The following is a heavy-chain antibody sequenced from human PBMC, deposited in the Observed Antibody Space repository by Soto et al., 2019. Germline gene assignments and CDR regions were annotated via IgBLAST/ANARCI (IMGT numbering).Heavy chain of an antibody. D-gene: IGHD2-2*01. V-gene: IGHV4-31*03. J-gene: IGHJ4*02. Sequence: PSETLSLTCTVSGGSISSGVYYWSWIRQHPGKGLEWIGYIYYSGSTYYNPPLKSRVTISVDTSKNQFSLKLSSVTAADTAVYYCARVIPDSVIDYWGQGTLVTVSS. CDR1: GGSISSGVYY. CDR3: ARVIPDSVIDY. CDR2: IYYSGST.